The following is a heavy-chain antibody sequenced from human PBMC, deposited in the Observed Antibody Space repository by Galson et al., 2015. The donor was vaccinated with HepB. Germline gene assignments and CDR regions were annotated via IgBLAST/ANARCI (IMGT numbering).Heavy chain of an antibody. J-gene: IGHJ4*02. V-gene: IGHV3-30*18. D-gene: IGHD3-10*01. CDR2: ISYDGSNK. CDR3: AKPRWFGELLVDY. CDR1: GFTFSSYG. Sequence: SLRLSCAASGFTFSSYGMHWVRQAPGKGLEWVAVISYDGSNKYYADSVKGRFTISRDNSKNTLYLQMNSLRAEDTAVYYCAKPRWFGELLVDYWGQGTLVTVSS.